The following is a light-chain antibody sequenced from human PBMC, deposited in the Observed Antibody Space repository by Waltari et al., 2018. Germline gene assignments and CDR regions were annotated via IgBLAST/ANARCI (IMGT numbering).Light chain of an antibody. CDR2: EAS. J-gene: IGKJ1*01. V-gene: IGKV1-5*03. CDR1: QSISSW. Sequence: DIQMTQSPSTVFASDGTRKSITRRASQSISSWLAWYQQKPGKAPKFLIYEASSLESGVPSRFSGSGSGTEFTLTISSLQPDDFATYYCQQYKSFPLTFGQGTKVEIK. CDR3: QQYKSFPLT.